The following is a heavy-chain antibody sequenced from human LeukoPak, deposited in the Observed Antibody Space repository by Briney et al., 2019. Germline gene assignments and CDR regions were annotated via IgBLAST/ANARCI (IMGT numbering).Heavy chain of an antibody. V-gene: IGHV3-23*01. CDR3: ARDSGISSQQWLLPDY. D-gene: IGHD6-19*01. CDR1: GFTFSDYA. J-gene: IGHJ4*02. Sequence: PGGSLRLSCVASGFTFSDYAMNWVRQAPGKGLEWVSTFKTKYHQVYYAESVRGRFTISTDNSRNTVFLQMNSLRAEDTAVYYCARDSGISSQQWLLPDYWGQGTLVTASS. CDR2: FKTKYHQV.